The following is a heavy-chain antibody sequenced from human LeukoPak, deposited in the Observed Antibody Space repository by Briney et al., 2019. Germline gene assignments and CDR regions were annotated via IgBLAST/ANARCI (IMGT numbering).Heavy chain of an antibody. J-gene: IGHJ4*02. CDR2: IYSGGST. Sequence: GGSLRLSCAASGFTVSSNYMSWVRQAPGKGLEGVSVIYSGGSTYYADSVKGRFTISRDNSKNTLYLQMNSLRAEDTAVYYCARGHSSSWYYFDYWGQGTLVTVSS. CDR1: GFTVSSNY. CDR3: ARGHSSSWYYFDY. V-gene: IGHV3-66*02. D-gene: IGHD6-13*01.